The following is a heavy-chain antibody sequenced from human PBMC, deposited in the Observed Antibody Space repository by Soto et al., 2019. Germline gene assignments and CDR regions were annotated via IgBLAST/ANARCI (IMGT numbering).Heavy chain of an antibody. CDR1: GFTFSSYA. D-gene: IGHD3-22*01. J-gene: IGHJ4*02. CDR3: ATLKRQTAITVILVVIPYFDH. V-gene: IGHV3-23*01. CDR2: ISGSGGST. Sequence: GGSLRLSCEASGFTFSSYAMSWVRQAPGKGLEWVSSISGSGGSTRYADSVMGRFTISRDNSKNTLYLQMNRLTVENTAIYYCATLKRQTAITVILVVIPYFDHWSQGAMVTVSS.